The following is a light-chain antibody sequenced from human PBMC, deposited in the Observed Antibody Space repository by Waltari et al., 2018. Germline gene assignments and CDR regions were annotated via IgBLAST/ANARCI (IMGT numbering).Light chain of an antibody. V-gene: IGKV1-39*01. CDR3: QQSYTTPRYT. CDR1: QTISRY. CDR2: AAS. J-gene: IGKJ2*01. Sequence: DLRMTQSPSSLSASVGDRVTITCRASQTISRYLNWYHQRPGKAPKLRIDAASTLQGGVPSRFSGSGSGSDFTLTITSLLPEDFGTDDCQQSYTTPRYTFGQGTKLQIK.